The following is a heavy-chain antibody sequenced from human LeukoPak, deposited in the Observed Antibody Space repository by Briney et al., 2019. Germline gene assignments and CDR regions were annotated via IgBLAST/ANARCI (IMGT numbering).Heavy chain of an antibody. J-gene: IGHJ4*02. CDR2: INHSGST. CDR3: ARGRPGWTTMVRGVMNY. Sequence: SETLSLTCAVYGGSFSGYYWSWIRQPPGKGLEWIGEINHSGSTNYNPALKGRVTISVDTSKNQFSLKLSSVTAADTAVYYCARGRPGWTTMVRGVMNYWGQGTLVTVSS. CDR1: GGSFSGYY. D-gene: IGHD3-10*01. V-gene: IGHV4-34*01.